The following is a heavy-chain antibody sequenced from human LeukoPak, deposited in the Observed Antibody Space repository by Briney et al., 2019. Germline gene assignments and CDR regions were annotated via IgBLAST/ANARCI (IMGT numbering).Heavy chain of an antibody. CDR1: GYTFTGYY. Sequence: GASVKVSCTPSGYTFTGYYMQWVRQAPRQGLEWMGWINPSSGGTNYAQKFQGRVTMTRDTSISTAYMELSRLRSDDTAVYYCARGVVAATFYYYMDVWGKGTTVTVSS. J-gene: IGHJ6*03. CDR2: INPSSGGT. D-gene: IGHD2-15*01. CDR3: ARGVVAATFYYYMDV. V-gene: IGHV1-2*02.